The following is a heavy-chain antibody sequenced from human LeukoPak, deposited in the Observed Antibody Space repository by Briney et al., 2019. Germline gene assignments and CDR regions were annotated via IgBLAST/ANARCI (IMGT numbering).Heavy chain of an antibody. CDR1: GGSISSYY. V-gene: IGHV4-4*07. J-gene: IGHJ4*02. Sequence: SETLSLTCTVSGGSISSYYWSWIRQPAGKGLEWIGRIYTSGSTNYNPSLKSRVTMSVDTSKNQFSLKLSSVTAADTAVYYCARRPYDYVWGSYRPFDYWGQGTLVTVSS. D-gene: IGHD3-16*02. CDR3: ARRPYDYVWGSYRPFDY. CDR2: IYTSGST.